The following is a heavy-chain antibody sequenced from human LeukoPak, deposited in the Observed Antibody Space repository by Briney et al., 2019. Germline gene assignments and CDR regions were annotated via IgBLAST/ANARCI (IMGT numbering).Heavy chain of an antibody. D-gene: IGHD3-10*01. J-gene: IGHJ4*02. Sequence: GASVKVSCKASGYTFTSYDINWVRQATGQGLEWMGWMNPNSGNTGYAQKFQGRVTMTRNTSISTAYMELSSLRSEDTAVYYCARDLRGSVPEDYWGQGTLVTVSS. CDR3: ARDLRGSVPEDY. CDR1: GYTFTSYD. V-gene: IGHV1-8*01. CDR2: MNPNSGNT.